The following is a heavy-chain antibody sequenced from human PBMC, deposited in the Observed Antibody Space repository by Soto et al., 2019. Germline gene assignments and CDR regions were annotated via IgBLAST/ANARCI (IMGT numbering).Heavy chain of an antibody. CDR3: ARATKGLHYYYYGMDV. CDR2: ISAYNGNT. D-gene: IGHD1-26*01. Sequence: ASVKVSCKASGYTFTSYGISWVRQAPGQGLEWMGWISAYNGNTNYAQKLQGRVTMTSDTSTSTAYMELRSLRSDDTAVYYCARATKGLHYYYYGMDVWGQGTTVTVSS. CDR1: GYTFTSYG. J-gene: IGHJ6*02. V-gene: IGHV1-18*01.